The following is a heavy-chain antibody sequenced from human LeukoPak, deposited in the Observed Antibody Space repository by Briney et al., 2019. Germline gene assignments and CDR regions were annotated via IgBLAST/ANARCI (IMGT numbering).Heavy chain of an antibody. CDR2: IRYDGDNK. CDR1: GFTFSSYG. Sequence: GGSLRLSCAASGFTFSSYGLHWVRQAPGRGLEWVAFIRYDGDNKYYADSVKGRFTISRDNSKNTLYLQMNSLRTEDTAVYYCAKGTVGAYEIDYWGQGTLVTVSS. CDR3: AKGTVGAYEIDY. J-gene: IGHJ4*02. D-gene: IGHD1-26*01. V-gene: IGHV3-30*02.